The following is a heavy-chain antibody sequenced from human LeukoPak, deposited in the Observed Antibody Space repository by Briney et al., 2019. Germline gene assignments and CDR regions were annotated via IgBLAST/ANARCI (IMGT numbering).Heavy chain of an antibody. CDR3: AKDRWGEVYFDY. CDR2: ISYDGSNK. Sequence: GGSLRLSCAASGFTFSSYGMHWVRQAPGKGLEWVAVISYDGSNKYYADSVKGRFTISRDNSKNTLYLQMNRLRAEDTAVYYCAKDRWGEVYFDYWGQGTLVTVSS. J-gene: IGHJ4*02. CDR1: GFTFSSYG. V-gene: IGHV3-30*18. D-gene: IGHD3-16*01.